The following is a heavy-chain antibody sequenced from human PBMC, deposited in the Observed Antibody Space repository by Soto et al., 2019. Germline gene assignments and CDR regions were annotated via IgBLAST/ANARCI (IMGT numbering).Heavy chain of an antibody. CDR2: IIPIFGTA. Sequence: SVKVSCKXSGGTFSSYAISWVRQAPGQGLEWMGGIIPIFGTANYAQKFQGRVTITADKSTSTAYMELSSLRSEDTAVYYCARAPPPPYNAPMNYYYYGMDVWGQGTTVTVSS. CDR1: GGTFSSYA. D-gene: IGHD1-20*01. V-gene: IGHV1-69*06. J-gene: IGHJ6*02. CDR3: ARAPPPPYNAPMNYYYYGMDV.